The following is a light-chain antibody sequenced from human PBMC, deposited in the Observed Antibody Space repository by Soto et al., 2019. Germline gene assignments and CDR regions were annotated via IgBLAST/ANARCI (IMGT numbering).Light chain of an antibody. V-gene: IGKV3-15*01. CDR1: QSVSSN. Sequence: EIVMTQSPATLSVSPGERATLSCRASQSVSSNLAWYQQKPGQAPRLLIYGASTRATGIPARFSGSGSGTEFTLTISSLQSEDFAIYFCQQYNNWLPDRTFGQGTKGDIK. J-gene: IGKJ1*01. CDR2: GAS. CDR3: QQYNNWLPDRT.